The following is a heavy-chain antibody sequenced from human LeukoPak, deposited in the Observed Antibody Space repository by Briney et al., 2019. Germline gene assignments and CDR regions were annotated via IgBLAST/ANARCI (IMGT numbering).Heavy chain of an antibody. CDR1: GFTFGDSA. Sequence: GGSLRLSCTASGFTFGDSAMSWVRQAPGKGLEWVGFIRSKAYGGTTEYAASVKGRFTISRDGSKSIAYLQMNSLKTEDTAVYYCTRGSGSYYVVDYWGQGTLVTVPS. CDR3: TRGSGSYYVVDY. V-gene: IGHV3-49*04. D-gene: IGHD1-26*01. J-gene: IGHJ4*02. CDR2: IRSKAYGGTT.